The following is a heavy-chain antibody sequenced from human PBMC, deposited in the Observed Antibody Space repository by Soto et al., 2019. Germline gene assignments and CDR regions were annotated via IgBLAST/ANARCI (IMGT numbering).Heavy chain of an antibody. CDR1: GFTFSSYA. D-gene: IGHD3-10*01. CDR3: ARSYYYGSGSYYSVVGRFDY. Sequence: QVQLVESGGGVVQPGRSLRLSCAASGFTFSSYAMHWVRQAPGKGLEWVAVISYDGSNKYYADSVKGRFTISRDNSKNTLYRVMNSLRAEDTAVYYCARSYYYGSGSYYSVVGRFDYWGQGTLVTVSS. J-gene: IGHJ4*02. CDR2: ISYDGSNK. V-gene: IGHV3-30-3*01.